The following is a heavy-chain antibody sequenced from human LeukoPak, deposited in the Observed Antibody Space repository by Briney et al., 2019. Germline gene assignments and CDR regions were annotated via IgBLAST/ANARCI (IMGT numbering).Heavy chain of an antibody. CDR3: ARAWQWLPLDS. D-gene: IGHD6-19*01. J-gene: IGHJ4*02. CDR2: IYTGGST. V-gene: IGHV4-4*07. Sequence: SETLSLTCTVSGGSISSYYWSWIRQPAGKGLEWIGRIYTGGSTNYNPSLKSRVIMSVDTSKNQFSLKVTSVTAADAAVYYCARAWQWLPLDSWGQGTLVTVSS. CDR1: GGSISSYY.